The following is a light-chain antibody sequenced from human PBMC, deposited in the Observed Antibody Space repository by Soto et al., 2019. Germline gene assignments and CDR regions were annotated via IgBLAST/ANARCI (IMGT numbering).Light chain of an antibody. CDR1: QSVSSY. CDR2: DAS. CDR3: QQRGAA. Sequence: EIVLTQSPATLSLSPGERATLSCRASQSVSSYLAWYQQKPGQAPRLLIYDASNRATGIPDRFSGSGSGTDFSLTISSLEPEDFAVYYCQQRGAAFGQGTKLETK. J-gene: IGKJ2*01. V-gene: IGKV3-11*01.